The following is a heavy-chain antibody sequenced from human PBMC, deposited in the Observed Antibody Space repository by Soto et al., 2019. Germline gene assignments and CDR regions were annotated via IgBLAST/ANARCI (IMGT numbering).Heavy chain of an antibody. V-gene: IGHV4-31*11. D-gene: IGHD3-16*01. CDR3: ARVRGLGLFDY. Sequence: QVQLQESGPGLVKPSQTLSLTCAVSGGSITSGRYHWSWIRQHPEKGLEWIGYISYSGSTYYNPFLKSRVTISLDTSENQFSLRLSSVTAADTAVYFCARVRGLGLFDYWGQGTLVTVSS. J-gene: IGHJ4*02. CDR1: GGSITSGRYH. CDR2: ISYSGST.